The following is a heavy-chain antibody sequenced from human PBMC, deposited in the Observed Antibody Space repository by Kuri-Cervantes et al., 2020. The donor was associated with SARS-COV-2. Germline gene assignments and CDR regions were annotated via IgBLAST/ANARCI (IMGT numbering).Heavy chain of an antibody. Sequence: SETLSLTCAVYGGSFSGYYWSWIRQPPGKGLEWIGYIYYSGSTNYNPSLKSRVTISVDTSKNQFSLKVSSVTAADTAVYSCARQHLGYYMDVWGQGTLVTVSS. V-gene: IGHV4-59*08. CDR2: IYYSGST. J-gene: IGHJ1*01. CDR3: ARQHLGYYMDV. D-gene: IGHD2/OR15-2a*01. CDR1: GGSFSGYY.